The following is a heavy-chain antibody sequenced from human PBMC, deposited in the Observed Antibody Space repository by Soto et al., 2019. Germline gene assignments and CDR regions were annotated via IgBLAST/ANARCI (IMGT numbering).Heavy chain of an antibody. D-gene: IGHD2-21*01. CDR2: ISSSSTYM. V-gene: IGHV3-21*01. CDR3: ARSIVVVAPTAGVDV. J-gene: IGHJ6*02. Sequence: EVQLVESGGGLVKPGGSLRLSCAASGFTLSNENMNWVRQAPGKGLEWVSFISSSSTYMYYADSVKGRFTISRGNAGNSLYLQMNSLRAEDTAVYYCARSIVVVAPTAGVDVWGQGTTVTVSS. CDR1: GFTLSNEN.